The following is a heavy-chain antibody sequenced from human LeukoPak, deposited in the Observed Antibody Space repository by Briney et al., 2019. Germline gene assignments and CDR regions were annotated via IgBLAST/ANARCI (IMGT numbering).Heavy chain of an antibody. J-gene: IGHJ4*02. D-gene: IGHD5-12*01. CDR3: ARDLLGVATGFDY. V-gene: IGHV4-30-4*08. CDR2: IYYSGST. CDR1: GGSISSGDYY. Sequence: SETLSLTCTVSGGSISSGDYYWSWIRQPPGKGLEWIGYIYYSGSTYYNPSLKSRVTISVDTSKNQFSLKLSPVTAADTAVYYCARDLLGVATGFDYWGQGTLVTVSS.